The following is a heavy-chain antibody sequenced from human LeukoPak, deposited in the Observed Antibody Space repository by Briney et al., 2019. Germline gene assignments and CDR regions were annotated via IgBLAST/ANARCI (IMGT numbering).Heavy chain of an antibody. CDR1: GGSISSYY. CDR3: ARVKRFLVRNYYMDV. V-gene: IGHV4-4*07. Sequence: SETLSLTCTVSGGSISSYYWSWIRQPAGKGLEWIGRIYTTGSTNYNPSLKSRVTISVDTSKNQFSLKLSSVTAADTAVYYCARVKRFLVRNYYMDVWGKGTTVTVSS. J-gene: IGHJ6*03. D-gene: IGHD3-3*01. CDR2: IYTTGST.